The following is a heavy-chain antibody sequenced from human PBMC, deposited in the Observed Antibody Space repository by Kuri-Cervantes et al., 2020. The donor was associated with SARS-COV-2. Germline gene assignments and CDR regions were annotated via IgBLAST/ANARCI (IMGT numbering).Heavy chain of an antibody. J-gene: IGHJ4*02. V-gene: IGHV3-7*02. CDR3: ARVTTVTEGY. Sequence: GESLKISCAASGFTFDAFWMSWVRQAPGKGLEWLGNIKQDGSAKYYVDSVKGRFTISRDNAKNSLFLEMNSLRAEDTAVYYCARVTTVTEGYWGQGTLVTVSS. D-gene: IGHD4-11*01. CDR1: GFTFDAFW. CDR2: IKQDGSAK.